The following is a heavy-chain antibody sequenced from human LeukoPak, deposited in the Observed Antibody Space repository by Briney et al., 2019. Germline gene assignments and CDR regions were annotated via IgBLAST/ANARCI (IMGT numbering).Heavy chain of an antibody. CDR3: ARTTEGGYTYGYFYYYYMDV. CDR2: IYNSGNT. V-gene: IGHV4-59*01. CDR1: GGSISGYY. D-gene: IGHD5-18*01. Sequence: QPSETLSLTCTVSGGSISGYYWSWIRQPPGEGLEWIGYIYNSGNTNYNPSLKSRVTISVDTSKNQFSLKLTSVTAADTAVYYCARTTEGGYTYGYFYYYYMDVWGKGTTVTVSS. J-gene: IGHJ6*03.